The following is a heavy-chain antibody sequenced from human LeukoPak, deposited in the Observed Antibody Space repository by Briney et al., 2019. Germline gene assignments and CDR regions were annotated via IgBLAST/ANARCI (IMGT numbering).Heavy chain of an antibody. J-gene: IGHJ3*02. Sequence: PSETLSLTCAVYGGSFSGYYWSWIRQPPGKGLEWIGEINHSGSTNYNPSLKSRVTISVDTSKNQFSLKLSSVTAADTAVYYCAITAMVTLDAFDIWGQGTMVTVSS. D-gene: IGHD5-18*01. V-gene: IGHV4-34*01. CDR2: INHSGST. CDR1: GGSFSGYY. CDR3: AITAMVTLDAFDI.